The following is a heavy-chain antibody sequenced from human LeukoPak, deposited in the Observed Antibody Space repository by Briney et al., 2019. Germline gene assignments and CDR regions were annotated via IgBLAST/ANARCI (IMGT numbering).Heavy chain of an antibody. J-gene: IGHJ4*02. CDR2: ISSSSSYI. CDR1: GVAFSSYS. V-gene: IGHV3-21*01. CDR3: AIRYGSGSYYGELRNY. D-gene: IGHD3-10*01. Sequence: GGSLRLSCAASGVAFSSYSMNWVRQAPGGGLEWGSSISSSSSYIYYADSVKGRFTISRDNAKNSLYLQMNSLRAEDTAVYYCAIRYGSGSYYGELRNYWGQGTLVSVSS.